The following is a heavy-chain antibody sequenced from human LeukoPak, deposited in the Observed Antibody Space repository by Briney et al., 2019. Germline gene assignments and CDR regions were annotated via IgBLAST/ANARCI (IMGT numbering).Heavy chain of an antibody. CDR1: EFTFGSYW. Sequence: GGSLRLSCAASEFTFGSYWMRWVRQAPGEGRGWVANINQEGSEEYYVDSGKGRFTIARDNSKKTLYLKMNSLRAEDTAVYYCARDRPAYCGGDCYAEYFQHWGQGTLVTVSS. D-gene: IGHD2-21*02. J-gene: IGHJ1*01. CDR3: ARDRPAYCGGDCYAEYFQH. CDR2: INQEGSEE. V-gene: IGHV3-7*01.